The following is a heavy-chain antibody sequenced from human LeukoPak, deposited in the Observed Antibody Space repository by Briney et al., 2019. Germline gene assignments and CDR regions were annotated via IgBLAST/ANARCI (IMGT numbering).Heavy chain of an antibody. CDR1: GYTFTTYY. CDR3: ARDLGALDAFDI. Sequence: ASVKVSCKASGYTFTTYYLHWVRQAPGQGLDWMGIINPSGGATSYAQKFQGRVTLTRDTSTSTVYMELSSLKSEDTGLYYCARDLGALDAFDIWGQGTMVTVSS. J-gene: IGHJ3*02. CDR2: INPSGGAT. V-gene: IGHV1-46*01. D-gene: IGHD1-26*01.